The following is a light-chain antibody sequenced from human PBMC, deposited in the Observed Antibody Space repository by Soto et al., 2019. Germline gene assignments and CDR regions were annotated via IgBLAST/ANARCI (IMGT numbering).Light chain of an antibody. Sequence: SYELTQPPSVSVSPGQTASITCSGDKLGDKYACWYQQKPGQSPVLVIYQDGKRPSGIPERFSGSNSGNTATLTISGTQAMDEADYYCQAWDSSTAFYVFGTGTKVTVL. CDR1: KLGDKY. CDR3: QAWDSSTAFYV. CDR2: QDG. J-gene: IGLJ1*01. V-gene: IGLV3-1*01.